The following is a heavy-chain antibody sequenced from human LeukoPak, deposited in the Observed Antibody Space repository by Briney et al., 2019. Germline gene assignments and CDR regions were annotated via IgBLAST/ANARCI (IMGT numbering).Heavy chain of an antibody. Sequence: PGRSLRLSCVDSGFTFSGNAMHWVRQAPGKGLEWMAVISYDGSNKYYADSVEGRFTISRDNSKNTLYLQMNSPRAEDTAVYYCAREAYGDLYFDIWGQGTLVTVSS. V-gene: IGHV3-30-3*01. CDR1: GFTFSGNA. J-gene: IGHJ4*02. CDR3: AREAYGDLYFDI. D-gene: IGHD4-17*01. CDR2: ISYDGSNK.